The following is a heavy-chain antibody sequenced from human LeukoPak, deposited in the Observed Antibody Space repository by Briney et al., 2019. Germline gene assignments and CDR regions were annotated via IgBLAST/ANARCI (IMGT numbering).Heavy chain of an antibody. Sequence: PGGSLGLSCAASGFTFSSYSMNWVRQAPGKGLEWVSSISSSSSYIYYADSVKGRFTISRDNAKNSLYLQMNSLRAEDTAVYYCARYAYSSSWYRYGMDVWGQGTTVTVSS. CDR3: ARYAYSSSWYRYGMDV. V-gene: IGHV3-21*01. J-gene: IGHJ6*02. CDR1: GFTFSSYS. CDR2: ISSSSSYI. D-gene: IGHD6-13*01.